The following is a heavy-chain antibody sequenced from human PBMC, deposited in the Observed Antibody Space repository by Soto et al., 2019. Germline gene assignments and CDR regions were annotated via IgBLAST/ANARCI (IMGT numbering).Heavy chain of an antibody. CDR2: INPSGGST. CDR3: ARDGAYYYDSSGYYYLGWFDP. V-gene: IGHV1-46*01. Sequence: ASVKVSCKASGYTFTSYYMHWVRQAPGQGLEWMGIINPSGGSTSYAQKFQGRVTMTRDTSTSTVYMELSSLRSEDTAVYYCARDGAYYYDSSGYYYLGWFDPWGQGTLVTVSS. J-gene: IGHJ5*02. CDR1: GYTFTSYY. D-gene: IGHD3-22*01.